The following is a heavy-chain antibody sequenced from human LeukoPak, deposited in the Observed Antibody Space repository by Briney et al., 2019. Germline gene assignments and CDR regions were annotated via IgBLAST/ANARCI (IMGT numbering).Heavy chain of an antibody. CDR2: IYYSGST. V-gene: IGHV4-59*01. Sequence: SETLSLTCTVSGGSISSYYWSWIRQPPGKGLDWIGYIYYSGSTNYNPSLKSRVTISVDTSKNQFSLKLSSVTAADTAVYYCAREEYCSGGSCYLAFDIWGQGTMVTVSS. CDR1: GGSISSYY. D-gene: IGHD2-15*01. CDR3: AREEYCSGGSCYLAFDI. J-gene: IGHJ3*02.